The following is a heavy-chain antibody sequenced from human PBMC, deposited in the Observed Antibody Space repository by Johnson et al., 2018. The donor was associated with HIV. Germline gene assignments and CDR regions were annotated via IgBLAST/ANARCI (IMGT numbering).Heavy chain of an antibody. CDR1: GFTFSSYG. V-gene: IGHV3-33*01. Sequence: QMQLVESGGGVVQPGGSLRLSCAASGFTFSSYGMHWVRQAPGKGLEWVAVIWYDGSNKYYVASVKGRFIISRDNSENTLYLQMGSLRAEDTAVYYCARDDIRDGKSFDIWGQGTMVTVSS. CDR2: IWYDGSNK. J-gene: IGHJ3*02. CDR3: ARDDIRDGKSFDI.